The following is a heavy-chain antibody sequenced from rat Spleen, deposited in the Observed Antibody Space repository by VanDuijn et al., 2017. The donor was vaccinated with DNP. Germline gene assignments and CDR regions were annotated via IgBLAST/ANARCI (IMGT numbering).Heavy chain of an antibody. Sequence: VQLKESGPGLVQPSQTLSLTCTVSGFSLTSYDVHWVRQPPGKGLEWIASITDGGGSTYYPDSVKGRFTISRDDAINTLYLQMNSLRSEDTATYYCATHNYYFDYWGQGVMVTVSS. D-gene: IGHD1-4*01. J-gene: IGHJ2*01. CDR3: ATHNYYFDY. CDR1: GFSLTSYD. V-gene: IGHV5-19*01. CDR2: ITDGGGST.